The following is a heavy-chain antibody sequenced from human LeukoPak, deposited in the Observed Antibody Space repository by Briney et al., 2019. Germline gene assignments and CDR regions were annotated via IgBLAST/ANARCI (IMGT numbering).Heavy chain of an antibody. V-gene: IGHV4-61*01. CDR1: SGSVSSGSYY. J-gene: IGHJ5*02. CDR3: ARAGRAAADNWFDP. CDR2: IYYSGST. Sequence: PSETLSLTCTVSSGSVSSGSYYWSWIRQPPGKGLEWIGYIYYSGSTNYNPSLKSRVTISVDTSKNQFSLKLSSVTAADTAVYYCARAGRAAADNWFDPWGQGTLVTASS. D-gene: IGHD6-13*01.